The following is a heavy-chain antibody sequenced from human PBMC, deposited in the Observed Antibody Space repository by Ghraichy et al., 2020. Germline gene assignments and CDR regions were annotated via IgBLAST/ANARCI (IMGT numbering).Heavy chain of an antibody. CDR3: TRDLSATVAVLAY. CDR2: ISSSGRYI. Sequence: GGSLRLSCAASGFTFSSYSLNWVRQAPGKGLEWVSSISSSGRYIYDADSVKGRFSISRDNAKNSVYLQMNSLRAEDTAVYYCTRDLSATVAVLAYWGQGALVTVSS. J-gene: IGHJ4*02. V-gene: IGHV3-21*01. D-gene: IGHD6-19*01. CDR1: GFTFSSYS.